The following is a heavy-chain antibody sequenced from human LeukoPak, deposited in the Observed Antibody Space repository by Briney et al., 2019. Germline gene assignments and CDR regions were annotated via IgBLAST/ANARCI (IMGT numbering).Heavy chain of an antibody. V-gene: IGHV3-11*01. J-gene: IGHJ6*02. CDR2: ISSSGSTI. D-gene: IGHD6-13*01. Sequence: GGSLRLSCAASGFTFSDYYMSWIRQAPGKGLEWVSYISSSGSTIYYADSVKGRFTISRDNAKNSLYLQMNSLRAEDTAVYYCAKDSRSSSWYYYYYGMDVWGQGTTVTVSS. CDR3: AKDSRSSSWYYYYYGMDV. CDR1: GFTFSDYY.